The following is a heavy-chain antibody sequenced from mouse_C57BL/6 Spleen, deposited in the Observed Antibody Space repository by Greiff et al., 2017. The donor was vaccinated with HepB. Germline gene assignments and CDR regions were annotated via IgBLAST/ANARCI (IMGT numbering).Heavy chain of an antibody. CDR1: GYTFTSYW. CDR3: AREHYRFAY. J-gene: IGHJ3*01. V-gene: IGHV1-50*01. D-gene: IGHD1-1*02. CDR2: IDPSDGYT. Sequence: VQLQQSGAELVKPGASVKLSCKASGYTFTSYWMQWVKQRPGQGLEWIGEIDPSDGYTNYNQKFKGKATLPVDTSSRTAYMQLSSLTSEDSAVYYCAREHYRFAYWGHGTLVTVSA.